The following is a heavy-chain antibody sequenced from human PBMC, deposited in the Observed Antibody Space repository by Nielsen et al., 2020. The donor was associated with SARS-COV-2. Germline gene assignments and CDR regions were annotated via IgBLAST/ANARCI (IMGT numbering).Heavy chain of an antibody. Sequence: GGSLRLSCAASGFTFSSYAMHWVRQAPGKGLEWVSSISSSSSYIYYADSVKGRFTISRDNAKNSLYLQMNSLRAEDTAIYYCASLQFLEWSYDYWGQGTLVTVSS. J-gene: IGHJ4*02. D-gene: IGHD3-3*01. CDR2: ISSSSSYI. V-gene: IGHV3-21*04. CDR3: ASLQFLEWSYDY. CDR1: GFTFSSYA.